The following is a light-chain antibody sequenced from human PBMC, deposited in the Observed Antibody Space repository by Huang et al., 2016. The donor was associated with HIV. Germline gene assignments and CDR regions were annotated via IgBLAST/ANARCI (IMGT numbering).Light chain of an antibody. J-gene: IGKJ4*01. Sequence: EIVLTQSPATLSLSPGERATLSCRASQNLNKCLAWYQQKRGQPPRLLIYEASNRATGIPARFNGSGSGTDFTLTISSLKPEDFAIYYCQQRSKSLTFGGGTKVEIK. CDR3: QQRSKSLT. CDR2: EAS. V-gene: IGKV3-11*01. CDR1: QNLNKC.